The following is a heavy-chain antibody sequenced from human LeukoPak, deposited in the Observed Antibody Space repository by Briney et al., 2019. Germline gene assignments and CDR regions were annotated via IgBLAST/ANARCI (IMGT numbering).Heavy chain of an antibody. CDR3: ARAQRYYYGSSGPSRIFDY. J-gene: IGHJ4*02. CDR1: GYTFTSYG. Sequence: GASVKVSCKASGYTFTSYGISWVRQAPGQGLGWMGWISAYNGNTNYAQKLQGRVTMTADTSTSTAYMELRSLRSDDTAVYYCARAQRYYYGSSGPSRIFDYWGQGTLVTVSS. CDR2: ISAYNGNT. V-gene: IGHV1-18*01. D-gene: IGHD3-22*01.